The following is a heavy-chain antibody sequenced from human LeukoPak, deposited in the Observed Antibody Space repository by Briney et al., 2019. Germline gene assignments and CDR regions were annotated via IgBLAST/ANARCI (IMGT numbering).Heavy chain of an antibody. CDR3: ATDSGYNAFDV. D-gene: IGHD5-12*01. CDR2: ISYDGSNK. J-gene: IGHJ3*01. V-gene: IGHV3-30-3*01. CDR1: GFTFSTYW. Sequence: PGGSLRLSCAASGFTFSTYWMSWVRQAPGKGLEWVAVISYDGSNKYYADSVKGRFTISRDNAKNSLYLQMNSLGVEDTAVYYCATDSGYNAFDVWGQGTMVSVSS.